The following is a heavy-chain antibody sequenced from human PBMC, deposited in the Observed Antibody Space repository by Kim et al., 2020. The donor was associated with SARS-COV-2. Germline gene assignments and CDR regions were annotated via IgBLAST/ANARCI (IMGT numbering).Heavy chain of an antibody. Sequence: ASVKVSCKASGYTFTGYYMHWVRQAPGQGLEWMGWINPNSGGTNYAQKFQGRVTMTRDTSISTAYMELSRLRSDDTAVYYCARGLFGSGWYVYFDYWGQGTLVTVSS. CDR1: GYTFTGYY. J-gene: IGHJ4*02. D-gene: IGHD6-19*01. CDR3: ARGLFGSGWYVYFDY. CDR2: INPNSGGT. V-gene: IGHV1-2*02.